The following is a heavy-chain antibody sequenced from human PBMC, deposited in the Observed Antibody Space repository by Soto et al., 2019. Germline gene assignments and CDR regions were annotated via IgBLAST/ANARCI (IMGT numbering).Heavy chain of an antibody. Sequence: QVQLVQSGAEVKKPGASVKVSCKASGYTFTSYGISWVRQAPGQGLEWMGWISAYNGNTNYAQKLQGRVTMTTDTSTSTASMELRSLRSDDTAVYYCARLESYDFWSGYYTKGGDAFDIWGQGTMVTVSS. CDR1: GYTFTSYG. CDR2: ISAYNGNT. V-gene: IGHV1-18*01. CDR3: ARLESYDFWSGYYTKGGDAFDI. J-gene: IGHJ3*02. D-gene: IGHD3-3*01.